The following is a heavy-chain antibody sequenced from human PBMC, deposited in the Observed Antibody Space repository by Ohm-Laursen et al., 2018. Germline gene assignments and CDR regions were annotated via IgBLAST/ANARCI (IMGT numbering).Heavy chain of an antibody. J-gene: IGHJ4*02. V-gene: IGHV3-13*01. CDR2: IGTAGDT. CDR3: ARGTVTTGVFDY. CDR1: GFMFSTYD. D-gene: IGHD4-17*01. Sequence: SLRLSCTASGFMFSTYDMHWVRQATGEGLEWVSGIGTAGDTYYQGSVKGRFTVSRENAKNSLYLQMNSLRAGDTAVYYCARGTVTTGVFDYWGQGTLVTVSS.